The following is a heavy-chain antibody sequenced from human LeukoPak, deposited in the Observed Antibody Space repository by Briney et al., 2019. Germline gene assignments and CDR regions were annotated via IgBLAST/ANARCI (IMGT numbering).Heavy chain of an antibody. CDR1: GGSFSGYY. D-gene: IGHD6-13*01. CDR3: ASRLYSSSWPEYFQH. CDR2: INHSGST. V-gene: IGHV4-34*01. J-gene: IGHJ1*01. Sequence: SETLSLTCAVYGGSFSGYYWSWIRHPPGKGLEWIGEINHSGSTNYNPSLKSRVTISVDTSKNQFSLKLSSVTAADTAVYYCASRLYSSSWPEYFQHWGQGTLVTVSS.